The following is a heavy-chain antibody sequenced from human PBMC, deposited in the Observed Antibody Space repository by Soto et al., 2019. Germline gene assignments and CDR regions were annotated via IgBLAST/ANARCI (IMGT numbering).Heavy chain of an antibody. D-gene: IGHD1-26*01. CDR3: AKDSYSGGYPDY. Sequence: PGGSLRLSCAASGFMFSTYAMHWVRQAPGKGLEWVAVISHDGSKKYYADFVKGRFTISRDNSKNTLYLQMNSLRAEDTAVYYCAKDSYSGGYPDYWGQGTLVTVSS. CDR2: ISHDGSKK. V-gene: IGHV3-30*18. CDR1: GFMFSTYA. J-gene: IGHJ4*02.